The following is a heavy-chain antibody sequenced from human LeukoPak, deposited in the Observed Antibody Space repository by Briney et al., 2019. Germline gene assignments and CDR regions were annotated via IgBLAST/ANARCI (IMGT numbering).Heavy chain of an antibody. CDR1: GGTFSSYA. D-gene: IGHD6-13*01. CDR3: ASPGYSSSWPYYFDY. Sequence: SVTVSCKASGGTFSSYAISWVRQAPGQGLEWMGGIIPIFGTANYAQKFQGRVTITADESTSTAHMELSSLRSEDTAVYYCASPGYSSSWPYYFDYWGQGTLVTVSS. CDR2: IIPIFGTA. J-gene: IGHJ4*02. V-gene: IGHV1-69*01.